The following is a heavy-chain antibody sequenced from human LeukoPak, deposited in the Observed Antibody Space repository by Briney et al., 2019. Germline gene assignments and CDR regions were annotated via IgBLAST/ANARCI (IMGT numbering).Heavy chain of an antibody. J-gene: IGHJ4*02. CDR2: IYYSGST. V-gene: IGHV4-59*01. CDR1: GGSISSYY. CDR3: ARVGWRYYFDY. D-gene: IGHD6-19*01. Sequence: SETLSLTCTVSGGSISSYYWSWIRQPPGKGLEWIGYIYYSGSTNYNPSLKSRVTISVDTSKNQFSLKLSSVTAADTAVYYCARVGWRYYFDYWGQGTLVTVSS.